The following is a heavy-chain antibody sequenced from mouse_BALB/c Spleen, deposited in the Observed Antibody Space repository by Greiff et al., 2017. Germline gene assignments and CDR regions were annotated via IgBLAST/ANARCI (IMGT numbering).Heavy chain of an antibody. CDR1: GFTFSSFG. V-gene: IGHV5-17*02. D-gene: IGHD1-1*01. CDR2: ISSGSSTI. J-gene: IGHJ4*01. CDR3: ARSGYGSSYYAMDY. Sequence: EVQLVESGGGLVQPGGSRKLSCAASGFTFSSFGMHWVRQAPEKGLEWVAYISSGSSTIYYADTVKGRFTISRDNPKNTLFLQMTSLRSEDTAMYYCARSGYGSSYYAMDYWGQGTSVTVSS.